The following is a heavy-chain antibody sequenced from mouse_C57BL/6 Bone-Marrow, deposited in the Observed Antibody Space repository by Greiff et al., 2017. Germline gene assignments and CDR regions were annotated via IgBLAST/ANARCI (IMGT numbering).Heavy chain of an antibody. CDR2: IYPRDGST. Sequence: QVQLQQSGPELVKPGASVKLSCKASGYTFTSYDINWVKQRPGQGLEWIGWIYPRDGSTKYNEKFKGKATLTVDTSSSTAYMELHSLTSEDSAVYFCARDYSSSDWYFDVWGTGTTVTVSS. J-gene: IGHJ1*03. D-gene: IGHD1-1*01. V-gene: IGHV1-85*01. CDR1: GYTFTSYD. CDR3: ARDYSSSDWYFDV.